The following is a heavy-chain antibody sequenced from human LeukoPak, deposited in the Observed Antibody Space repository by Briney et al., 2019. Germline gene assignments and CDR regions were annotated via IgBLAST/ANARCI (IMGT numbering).Heavy chain of an antibody. CDR2: IYHSGST. CDR1: GGSISSGGYS. D-gene: IGHD2-21*02. J-gene: IGHJ4*02. V-gene: IGHV4-30-2*01. CDR3: AREATDLRAFDY. Sequence: SETLSLTCAVSGGSISSGGYSWSWIRQPPGKGLEWIGYIYHSGSTYYNPSLKSRVTISVDRSKNQFSLKLSSVTATDAAVYYCAREATDLRAFDYWGQGTLVTVSS.